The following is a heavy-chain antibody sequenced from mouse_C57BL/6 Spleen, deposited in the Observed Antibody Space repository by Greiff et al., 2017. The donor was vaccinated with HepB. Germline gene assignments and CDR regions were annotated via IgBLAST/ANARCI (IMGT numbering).Heavy chain of an antibody. D-gene: IGHD2-1*01. Sequence: HVHVKQSGAELVKPGASVKISCKASGYAFSSYWMNWVKQRPGKGLEWIGQIYPGDGDTNYNGKFKGKATLTADKSSSTAYMQLSSLTSEDSAVYFWARSHGNYDFDVWGTGTTVTVSS. V-gene: IGHV1-80*01. J-gene: IGHJ1*03. CDR3: ARSHGNYDFDV. CDR2: IYPGDGDT. CDR1: GYAFSSYW.